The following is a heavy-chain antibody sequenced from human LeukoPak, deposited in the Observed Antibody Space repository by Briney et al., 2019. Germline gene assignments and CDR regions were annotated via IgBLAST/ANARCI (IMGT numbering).Heavy chain of an antibody. Sequence: PGGSLRLSCAASGFTFDDYGMGWVRQAPGKGLEWVSGINWNGGSTGYADSVKGRFTISRDNAKNSLYLQMNSLRAEDTALYYCARGPYGDYEENAFDIWGQGTMVTVSS. J-gene: IGHJ3*02. D-gene: IGHD4-17*01. CDR1: GFTFDDYG. CDR2: INWNGGST. CDR3: ARGPYGDYEENAFDI. V-gene: IGHV3-20*04.